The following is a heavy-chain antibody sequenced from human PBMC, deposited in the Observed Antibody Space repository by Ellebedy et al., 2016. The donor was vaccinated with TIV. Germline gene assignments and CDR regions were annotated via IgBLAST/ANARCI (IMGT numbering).Heavy chain of an antibody. Sequence: SETLSLTXTVSGGSISSYYWGWIRQPPGKGLEWIGSIYYSGSTYYNPSLKSRVTISVDTSKNQFSLKLSSVTAADTAVYYCASMLGTKQDYWGQGTLVTVSS. CDR2: IYYSGST. V-gene: IGHV4-39*01. J-gene: IGHJ4*02. CDR1: GGSISSYY. D-gene: IGHD3-10*02. CDR3: ASMLGTKQDY.